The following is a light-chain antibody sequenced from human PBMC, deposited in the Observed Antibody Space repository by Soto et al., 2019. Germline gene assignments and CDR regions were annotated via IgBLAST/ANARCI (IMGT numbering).Light chain of an antibody. J-gene: IGKJ1*01. CDR2: AAS. V-gene: IGKV1-39*01. Sequence: DIQMTQSPSSLSASVGDRVTITCRASQSISSYLNWYQQKPGKAPKLLIYAASSLQSGVPSRFSGSGSGTDFTLTISSLQPEDVASYYCQKYNSAPPWTFGQGTKVDIK. CDR3: QKYNSAPPWT. CDR1: QSISSY.